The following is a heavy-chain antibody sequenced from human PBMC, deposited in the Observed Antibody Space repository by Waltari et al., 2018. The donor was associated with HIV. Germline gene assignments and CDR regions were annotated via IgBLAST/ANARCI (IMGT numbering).Heavy chain of an antibody. CDR3: ARGEMATVYFDY. CDR1: GGPFSSYT. Sequence: QVQLVQSGAEVKKTGSSVKVSCKASGGPFSSYTISWVRQAPGQWLEWMGRIIPIRGIANYAQKFQVRVTITADKSTSTAYMELSSLRSEDTAVYYCARGEMATVYFDYWGQGTLVTVSS. D-gene: IGHD5-12*01. V-gene: IGHV1-69*02. CDR2: IIPIRGIA. J-gene: IGHJ4*02.